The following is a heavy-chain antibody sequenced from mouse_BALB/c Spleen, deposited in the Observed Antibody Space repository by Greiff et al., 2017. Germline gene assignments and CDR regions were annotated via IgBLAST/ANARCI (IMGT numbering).Heavy chain of an antibody. Sequence: EVQLVESGGGLVKPGGSLKLSCAASGFTFSSYAMSWVRQTPEKRLEWVATISSGGSYTYYPDSVKGRFTISRDNAKNTLYLQMSSLRSEDTAMYYCARVGRGDYFDYWGQGTTLTVSS. CDR1: GFTFSSYA. CDR3: ARVGRGDYFDY. CDR2: ISSGGSYT. J-gene: IGHJ2*01. V-gene: IGHV5-9-3*01. D-gene: IGHD4-1*01.